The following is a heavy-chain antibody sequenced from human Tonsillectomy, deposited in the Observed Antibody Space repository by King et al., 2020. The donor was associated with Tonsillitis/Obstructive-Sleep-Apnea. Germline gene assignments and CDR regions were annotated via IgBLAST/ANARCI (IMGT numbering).Heavy chain of an antibody. D-gene: IGHD6-19*01. Sequence: VQLVESGGGLVQPGGSLRLSCSASGFTFSTYAVSWVRQAPGKGLEWVSSTSDRGDNTFYADSVKGRFTISRDNSKNTLDLRMNRLRPEDTAICYCAGGPAGADYYDMDVWGKGTAVTVSS. CDR1: GFTFSTYA. CDR2: TSDRGDNT. J-gene: IGHJ6*03. V-gene: IGHV3-23*04. CDR3: AGGPAGADYYDMDV.